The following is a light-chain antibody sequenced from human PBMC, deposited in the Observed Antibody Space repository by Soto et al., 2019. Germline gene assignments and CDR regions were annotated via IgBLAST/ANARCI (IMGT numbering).Light chain of an antibody. Sequence: EIVLTQSPGTLSLSPGERATLSCRASQSVSSTYLAWYQQKRGQAPRLLIYGASSRATGIPTRYSGSGSGTDFTLTISRLDPEDFAVYYCQEYDTLPRTFGQGTKVEI. CDR1: QSVSSTY. CDR3: QEYDTLPRT. J-gene: IGKJ1*01. CDR2: GAS. V-gene: IGKV3-20*01.